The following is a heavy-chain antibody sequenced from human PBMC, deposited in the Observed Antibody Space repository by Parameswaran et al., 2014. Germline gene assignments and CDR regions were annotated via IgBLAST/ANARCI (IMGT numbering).Heavy chain of an antibody. V-gene: IGHV7-4-1*02. Sequence: WVRQAPGQGLEWMGWINTNTGNPTYAQGFTGRFVFSLDTSVSTAYLQISSLKAEDTAVYYCVAGTDLDYWGQGTPVTVSS. CDR2: INTNTGNP. D-gene: IGHD6-19*01. J-gene: IGHJ4*02. CDR3: VAGTDLDY.